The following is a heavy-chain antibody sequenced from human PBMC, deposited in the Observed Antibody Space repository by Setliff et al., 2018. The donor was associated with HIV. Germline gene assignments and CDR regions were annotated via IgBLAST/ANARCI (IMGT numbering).Heavy chain of an antibody. D-gene: IGHD3-3*01. CDR2: IYIYNSGST. CDR1: GGSFSGYY. V-gene: IGHV4-59*01. J-gene: IGHJ4*02. CDR3: ARGVNFDY. Sequence: SETLSRTCSVSGGSFSGYYWSWIRQPPGKGLEWIGYIYIYNSGSTNYNPSLTSRVTISADTSRNQFSLKLTSVTAADTAIYYCARGVNFDYWGQGTQVTVSS.